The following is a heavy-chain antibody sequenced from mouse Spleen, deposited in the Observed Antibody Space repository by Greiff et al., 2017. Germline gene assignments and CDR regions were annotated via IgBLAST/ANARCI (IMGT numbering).Heavy chain of an antibody. D-gene: IGHD2-3*01. CDR3: ARRGCHDGYYWYFDV. CDR1: GFTFSSYG. CDR2: ISGGGSYT. Sequence: EVKVEESGGGLVKPGGSLKLSCAASGFTFSSYGMSWVRQTPEKRLEWVATISGGGSYTYYQDSVKGRCTIARDNAKNNLYLQMSSLRSEDTAFYYCARRGCHDGYYWYFDVWGAGTTVTVSS. J-gene: IGHJ1*01. V-gene: IGHV5-9-2*01.